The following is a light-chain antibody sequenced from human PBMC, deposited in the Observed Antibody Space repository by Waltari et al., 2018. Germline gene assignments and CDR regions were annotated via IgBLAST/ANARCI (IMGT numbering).Light chain of an antibody. CDR1: RSNIGNNA. J-gene: IGLJ2*01. Sequence: QSVLTQTPSVSEAPRQRVTISCSGSRSNIGNNAVNWYQQVPGKAPKLLVFADDLRPAGVSDRFSGSKSGTSASLAISGLRSEDEGVYFWAAWDDSLKGVLFGGGTKLTVL. V-gene: IGLV1-36*01. CDR2: ADD. CDR3: AAWDDSLKGVL.